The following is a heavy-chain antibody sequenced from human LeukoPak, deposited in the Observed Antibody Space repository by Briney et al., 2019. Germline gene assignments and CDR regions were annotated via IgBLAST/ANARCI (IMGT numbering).Heavy chain of an antibody. CDR2: IYYSGST. CDR3: ARATRRGYSGYDTGYYFDY. CDR1: GGSISSGGYY. J-gene: IGHJ4*02. Sequence: SETLSLTCTVSGGSISSGGYYWSWIRQHPGKGLEWIGYIYYSGSTYYNPSLKSQVTISVETSKTQFSLKLSSVTAADTAVYYCARATRRGYSGYDTGYYFDYWGQGTLVIVSS. D-gene: IGHD5-12*01. V-gene: IGHV4-31*01.